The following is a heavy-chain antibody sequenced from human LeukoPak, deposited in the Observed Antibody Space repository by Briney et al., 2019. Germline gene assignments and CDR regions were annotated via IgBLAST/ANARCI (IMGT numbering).Heavy chain of an antibody. CDR2: IYYSGST. CDR1: GGSISSYY. CDR3: ARERGDGFAHGAFDI. Sequence: SETLSLTCTVSGGSISSYYWSWIRQPPGKGLEWIGYIYYSGSTYYNPSLKSRVTISVDTSKNQFSLKLSSVTAADTAVYYCARERGDGFAHGAFDIWGQGTMVTVSS. V-gene: IGHV4-59*12. J-gene: IGHJ3*02. D-gene: IGHD5-24*01.